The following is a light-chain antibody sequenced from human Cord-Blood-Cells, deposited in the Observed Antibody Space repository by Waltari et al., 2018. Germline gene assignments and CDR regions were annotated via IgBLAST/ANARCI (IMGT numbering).Light chain of an antibody. J-gene: IGLJ1*01. Sequence: QSALTQPASVSGSPGQPITIPCTGTSSDVGGSTYVSWYQQHPGKAPNLMIYDVSNRPSGVSNRFSGSKSGNTASLTISGLQAEDEADYYCSSYTSSSTYVFGTGTKVTVL. CDR1: SSDVGGSTY. V-gene: IGLV2-14*01. CDR3: SSYTSSSTYV. CDR2: DVS.